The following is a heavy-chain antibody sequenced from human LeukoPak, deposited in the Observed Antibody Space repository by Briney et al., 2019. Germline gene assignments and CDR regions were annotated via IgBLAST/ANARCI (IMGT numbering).Heavy chain of an antibody. D-gene: IGHD3-22*01. CDR2: IYYSGST. CDR1: GGSISSYY. V-gene: IGHV4-59*01. J-gene: IGHJ3*02. Sequence: SETLALTCTVSGGSISSYYWSWIRQPPGKGLEWIGYIYYSGSTNYNPSLKSRVTISVDTSKNQFFLKLSSVTAADTAVYYCARPTDYYDSSGYPKHDAFDIWGQGTMVTVSS. CDR3: ARPTDYYDSSGYPKHDAFDI.